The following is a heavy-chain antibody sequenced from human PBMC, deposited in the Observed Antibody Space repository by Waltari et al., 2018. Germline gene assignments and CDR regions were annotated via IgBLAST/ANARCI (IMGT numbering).Heavy chain of an antibody. V-gene: IGHV3-21*01. CDR3: ARDLYGDYGLGAFDI. CDR1: GFTSSSYS. Sequence: EVQLVESGGGLVKPGGSLRLSCAAPGFTSSSYSMNWVRQAPGKGLEWVSSISSSSSYIYYADSVKGRFTISRDNAKNSLYLQMNSLRAEDTAVYYCARDLYGDYGLGAFDIWGQGTMVTVSS. D-gene: IGHD4-17*01. J-gene: IGHJ3*02. CDR2: ISSSSSYI.